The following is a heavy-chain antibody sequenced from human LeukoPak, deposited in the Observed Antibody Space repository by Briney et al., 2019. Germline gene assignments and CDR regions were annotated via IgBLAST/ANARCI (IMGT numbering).Heavy chain of an antibody. J-gene: IGHJ6*03. CDR1: AGSISSYY. D-gene: IGHD3-10*01. CDR3: ARGRSSMARGYYYYYMDV. V-gene: IGHV4-59*01. CDR2: SYYSGST. Sequence: SETLSLTCTVSAGSISSYYWSWIRQPPGKGLEWIRYSYYSGSTNYNPSLKSRVTISVDTSKNQFSLKLSSVTAADTAVYYCARGRSSMARGYYYYYMDVWGKGTTVTISS.